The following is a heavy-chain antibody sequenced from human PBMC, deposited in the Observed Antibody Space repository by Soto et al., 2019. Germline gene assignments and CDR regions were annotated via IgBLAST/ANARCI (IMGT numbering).Heavy chain of an antibody. CDR3: ARDPYKWFDP. CDR2: TYYRSKWYN. J-gene: IGHJ5*01. V-gene: IGHV6-1*01. CDR1: GGSVSSNSAA. Sequence: TLSLTCASCGGSVSSNSAAWNWIRQSPSRGLEWLGRTYYRSKWYNDYAVSVKSRITINPDTSKNQFSLQLNSVTPEDTAVYYCARDPYKWFDPWGQGTLVTVSS.